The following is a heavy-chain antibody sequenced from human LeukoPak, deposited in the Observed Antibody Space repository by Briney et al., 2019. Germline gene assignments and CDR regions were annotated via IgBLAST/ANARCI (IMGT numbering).Heavy chain of an antibody. J-gene: IGHJ4*02. V-gene: IGHV4-38-2*01. CDR3: ARLVLARFYDSSGYFDY. CDR1: GYSISSGYY. Sequence: SETLSLTCAVSGYSISSGYYWGWIRQPPGKGLEWIGSIYHSGSTYYNPSLKSRVTISVDTSKNKFSLKLSSVTAADTAVYYCARLVLARFYDSSGYFDYWGQGTLVTVSS. CDR2: IYHSGST. D-gene: IGHD3-22*01.